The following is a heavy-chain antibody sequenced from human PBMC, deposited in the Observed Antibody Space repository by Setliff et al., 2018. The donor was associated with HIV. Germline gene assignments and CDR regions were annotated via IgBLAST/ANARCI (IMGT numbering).Heavy chain of an antibody. CDR1: GGSISSDY. J-gene: IGHJ6*03. D-gene: IGHD1-1*01. CDR2: IYTSGST. Sequence: SETLSLTCTVSGGSISSDYWSWIRQPPGKGLEWIGYIYTSGSTNYNPSLKSRVTISVDTSKNQFSLKLSSVTAADTAVYYCALGTYYYYMDVWGKGTTVTVSS. CDR3: ALGTYYYYMDV. V-gene: IGHV4-4*08.